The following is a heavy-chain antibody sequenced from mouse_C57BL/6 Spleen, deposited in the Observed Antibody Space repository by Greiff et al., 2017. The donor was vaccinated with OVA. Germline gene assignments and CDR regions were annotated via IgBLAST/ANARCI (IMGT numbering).Heavy chain of an antibody. Sequence: VQLKESGPGLVQPSQSLSITCTVSGFSLTSYGVHWVRQSPGKGLEWLGVIWRGGSTDYNAAFMSKLSITKDNSKSQVFFKMNSLQADDTAIYYCAKTNYCSSIYYYDYWGQGTTLTVSS. CDR3: AKTNYCSSIYYYDY. CDR1: GFSLTSYG. D-gene: IGHD1-1*01. J-gene: IGHJ2*01. V-gene: IGHV2-5*01. CDR2: IWRGGST.